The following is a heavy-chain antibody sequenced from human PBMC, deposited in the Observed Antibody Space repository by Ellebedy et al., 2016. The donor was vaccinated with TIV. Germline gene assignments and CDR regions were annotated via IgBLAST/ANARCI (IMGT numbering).Heavy chain of an antibody. V-gene: IGHV1-69*10. D-gene: IGHD2-15*01. J-gene: IGHJ4*02. CDR1: GYTFTSSD. CDR3: ARGADRYCTGGKCYRDFDS. Sequence: SVKVSXKASGYTFTSSDISWVRQGPGQGLEWMGGTIPVLGIVNYAQKFQSRVTITADESTSTVYMDLSSLRFEDTAVYFCARGADRYCTGGKCYRDFDSWGQGTLVTVSS. CDR2: TIPVLGIV.